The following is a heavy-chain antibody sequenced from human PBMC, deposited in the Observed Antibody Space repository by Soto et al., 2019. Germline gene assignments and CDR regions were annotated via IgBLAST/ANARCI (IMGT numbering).Heavy chain of an antibody. CDR3: ASRAIRGTPTVTLFLDY. Sequence: GASVKVSCKVSGYTLTELSMHWVRQAPGKGLEWMGGFDPEDGETIYAQKLQGRVTMTEDTSTDTAYMELSSLRSEDTAAYYCASRAIRGTPTVTLFLDYWGQGTLGTVSS. J-gene: IGHJ4*02. D-gene: IGHD4-17*01. V-gene: IGHV1-24*01. CDR1: GYTLTELS. CDR2: FDPEDGET.